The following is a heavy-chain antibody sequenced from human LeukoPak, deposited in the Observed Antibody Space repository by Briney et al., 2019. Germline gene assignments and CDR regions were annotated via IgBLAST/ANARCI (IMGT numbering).Heavy chain of an antibody. V-gene: IGHV1-2*02. CDR1: GYTFTAYY. Sequence: ASVKVSCKASGYTFTAYYMHWVRQAPGQGLEWMGWINPNSGVTNYAQKFQGRVNMTRDTSISTAYMELSRLRSDDTAVYYCARDYLYDFWSGYSTRTFNIWGQGTMVAVSS. CDR2: INPNSGVT. D-gene: IGHD3-3*01. J-gene: IGHJ3*02. CDR3: ARDYLYDFWSGYSTRTFNI.